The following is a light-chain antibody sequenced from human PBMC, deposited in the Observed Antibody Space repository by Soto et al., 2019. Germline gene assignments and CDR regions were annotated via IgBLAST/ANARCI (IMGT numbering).Light chain of an antibody. Sequence: EIVMTQSPGTLSVYQGGRATLSCRASQSVSTNLAWYQQKPVQAPRLLIYGASTRATDIPARFSGSGSGTEFTLTISSLQSEDFAIYFCQQYNNGPPITFGQGTRLEIK. CDR3: QQYNNGPPIT. CDR2: GAS. J-gene: IGKJ5*01. CDR1: QSVSTN. V-gene: IGKV3-15*01.